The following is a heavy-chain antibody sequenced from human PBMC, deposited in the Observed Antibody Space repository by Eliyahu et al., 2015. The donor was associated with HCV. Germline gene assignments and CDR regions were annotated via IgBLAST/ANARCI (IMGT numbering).Heavy chain of an antibody. J-gene: IGHJ4*02. D-gene: IGHD2-15*01. Sequence: QVQLQESGPGLVKPSETLSLTCTVSGGSVGSGGYYWSWIRQPPGKGLEWIGYIYFSGSTNYNPSLKSRVTISVDTPKNQFSLKLSSVTAADTAVYYCARGGYCSGGSCPFDYWGQGTLVTVSS. CDR3: ARGGYCSGGSCPFDY. CDR2: IYFSGST. V-gene: IGHV4-61*08. CDR1: GGSVGSGGYY.